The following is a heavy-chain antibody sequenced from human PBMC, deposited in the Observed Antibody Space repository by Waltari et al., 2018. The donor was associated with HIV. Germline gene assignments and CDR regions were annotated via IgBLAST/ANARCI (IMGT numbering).Heavy chain of an antibody. V-gene: IGHV3-7*01. CDR1: GFTFSSYW. CDR2: IKQDGSEI. J-gene: IGHJ4*02. D-gene: IGHD6-13*01. Sequence: EVQLVESGGGLVQPGGSLRLSRAASGFTFSSYWMSWVRQAPGKGLEGVANIKQDGSEIYYVDSVKGRFTISRDNAKNSLYLQMNSLRAEDTAVYFCARRGGRSSPLGYWGQGTLVTVSS. CDR3: ARRGGRSSPLGY.